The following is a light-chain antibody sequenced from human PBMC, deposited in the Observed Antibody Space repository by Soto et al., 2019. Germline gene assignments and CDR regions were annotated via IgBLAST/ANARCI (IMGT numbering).Light chain of an antibody. V-gene: IGLV2-14*01. CDR2: GVT. CDR1: GSDIGAYNY. J-gene: IGLJ1*01. CDR3: SSCTTSYFYV. Sequence: QSALTQPDSVSGSPGQSITISCTGSGSDIGAYNYVSWYQQHPGKAPKLLIHGVTRRPSGVSSRFSASKSAYTASLTISGLQAEDEANYYCSSCTTSYFYVFGPGTKRTV.